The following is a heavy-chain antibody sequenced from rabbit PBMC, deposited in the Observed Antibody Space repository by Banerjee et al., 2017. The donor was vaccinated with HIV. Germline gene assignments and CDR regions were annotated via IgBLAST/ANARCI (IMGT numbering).Heavy chain of an antibody. CDR1: GFSFNNKYV. D-gene: IGHD4-1*01. J-gene: IGHJ4*01. V-gene: IGHV1S43*01. CDR2: ISISSGST. CDR3: ARDLAGVVGWNLNL. Sequence: QSLEESGGDLVKPEGSLTLTCTASGFSFNNKYVMCWVRQAPGKGLELITCISISSGSTWYASWVNGRFTISRSSSLNTVDLKMTSLTAADTATYFCARDLAGVVGWNLNLWGPGTLVTVS.